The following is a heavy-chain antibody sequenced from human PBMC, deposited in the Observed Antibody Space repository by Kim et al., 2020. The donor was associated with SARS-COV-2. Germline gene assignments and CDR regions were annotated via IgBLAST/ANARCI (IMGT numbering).Heavy chain of an antibody. Sequence: SETLSLTCTVSGGSISSYYWSWIRQPPGKGLEWIGYIYYSGSTNYNPSLKSRVTISVDTSKNQFSLKLSSVTAADTAVYYCARDLPMVRGVMSAFDIWGQGTMVTVSS. CDR1: GGSISSYY. CDR3: ARDLPMVRGVMSAFDI. D-gene: IGHD3-10*01. CDR2: IYYSGST. V-gene: IGHV4-59*01. J-gene: IGHJ3*02.